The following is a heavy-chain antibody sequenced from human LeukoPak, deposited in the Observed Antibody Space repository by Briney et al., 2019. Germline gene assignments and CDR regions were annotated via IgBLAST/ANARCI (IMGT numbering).Heavy chain of an antibody. CDR1: GGSVSSGSYY. J-gene: IGHJ4*02. D-gene: IGHD2-15*01. Sequence: SETLSLTCTVSGGSVSSGSYYWSWIRQPPGKGLEWIGEINHSGSTNYNPSLKSRVTISVDTSKNQFSLKLSSVTAADTAVYYCASSEYCSGGSCYSRPDYWGQGTLVTVSS. V-gene: IGHV4-39*07. CDR2: INHSGST. CDR3: ASSEYCSGGSCYSRPDY.